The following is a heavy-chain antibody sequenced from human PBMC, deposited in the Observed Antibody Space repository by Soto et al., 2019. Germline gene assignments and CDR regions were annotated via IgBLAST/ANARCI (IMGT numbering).Heavy chain of an antibody. V-gene: IGHV4-59*01. J-gene: IGHJ6*02. CDR3: ARGSGRYYYYGMDV. CDR1: GGSISSYY. CDR2: IYNTGST. Sequence: SETLSLTCTVSGGSISSYYWIWIRQPPGQGLEWIGCIYNTGSTNYNPSLKSRVTISVDTSKNQFSLKLNSVSAADTAVYYCARGSGRYYYYGMDVWGQGTTVTVSS.